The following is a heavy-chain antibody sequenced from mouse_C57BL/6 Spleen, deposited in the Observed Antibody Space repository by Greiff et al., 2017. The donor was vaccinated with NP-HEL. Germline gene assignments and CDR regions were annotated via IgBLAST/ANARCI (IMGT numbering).Heavy chain of an antibody. D-gene: IGHD1-1*01. CDR2: IYPRSGNT. CDR3: ARFPYDYGSSEGPFAY. V-gene: IGHV1-81*01. J-gene: IGHJ3*01. Sequence: QVQLKQSGAELARPGASVKLSCKASGYTFTSYGISWVKQRTGQGLEWIGEIYPRSGNTYYNEKFKGKATLTADKSSSTAYMELRSLTSEDSAVYFCARFPYDYGSSEGPFAYWGQGTLVTVSA. CDR1: GYTFTSYG.